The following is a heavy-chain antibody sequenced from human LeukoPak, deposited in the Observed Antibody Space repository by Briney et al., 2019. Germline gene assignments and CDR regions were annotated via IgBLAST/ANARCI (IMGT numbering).Heavy chain of an antibody. CDR2: IITISSYK. CDR3: ARSGLGAPRTIMDNCFDP. Sequence: GGSLSLSWVVAGFTFSTYSMHWVRPPPGHGLEWDSSIITISSYKYYADSLKGRFTISRDNAENSLYLQMNSLRAEDAAVYYCARSGLGAPRTIMDNCFDPWGQGTLVTVSS. D-gene: IGHD1-14*01. J-gene: IGHJ5*02. CDR1: GFTFSTYS. V-gene: IGHV3-21*01.